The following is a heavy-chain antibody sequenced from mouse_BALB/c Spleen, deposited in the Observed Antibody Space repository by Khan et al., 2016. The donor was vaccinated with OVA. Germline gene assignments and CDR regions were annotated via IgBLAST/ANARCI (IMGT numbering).Heavy chain of an antibody. CDR2: LWAGGST. CDR1: GFSLPSYG. J-gene: IGHJ2*01. CDR3: ARNRESDYFDY. Sequence: QMQLEESGPGLVAPSQSLSITCTVTGFSLPSYGIHWVRQPPGKGMEWLGILWAGGSTNYNSALMSRLSISKDNSSSQVFLKMNSLQADDTAMYICARNRESDYFDYWGQGTTLAVSS. V-gene: IGHV2-9*02.